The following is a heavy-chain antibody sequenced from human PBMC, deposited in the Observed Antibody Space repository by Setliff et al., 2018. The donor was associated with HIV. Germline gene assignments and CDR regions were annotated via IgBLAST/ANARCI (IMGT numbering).Heavy chain of an antibody. Sequence: SETLSLTCTVSGYSISSDYYWGWIRQPPGKGLEWIGNIYHSGSTYYNPSLKSRVTISLDTSKNHFSLKLSSVTAADTAVYYCARDAGSIAVAETGYHVWGQGTTVTVSS. CDR3: ARDAGSIAVAETGYHV. CDR1: GYSISSDYY. D-gene: IGHD6-19*01. J-gene: IGHJ6*02. CDR2: IYHSGST. V-gene: IGHV4-38-2*02.